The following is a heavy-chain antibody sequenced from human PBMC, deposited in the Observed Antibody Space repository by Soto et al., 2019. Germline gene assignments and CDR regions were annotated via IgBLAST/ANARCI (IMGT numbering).Heavy chain of an antibody. CDR1: GFTFSDYY. J-gene: IGHJ3*02. CDR2: ISSSGSTI. D-gene: IGHD4-17*01. V-gene: IGHV3-11*01. CDR3: AREPTVTYHDAFDI. Sequence: LRLSCAASGFTFSDYYMSWIRQAPGKGLEWVSYISSSGSTIYYADSVKGRFTISRDNAKNSLYLQMNSLRAEDTAVYYCAREPTVTYHDAFDIWGQGTMVTVSS.